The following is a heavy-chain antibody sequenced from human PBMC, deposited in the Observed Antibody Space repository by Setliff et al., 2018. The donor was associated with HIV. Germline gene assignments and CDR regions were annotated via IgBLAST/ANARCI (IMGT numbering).Heavy chain of an antibody. J-gene: IGHJ4*01. Sequence: PSETLSPTCAVYGASFNAYFWTWIRQPPGKGLEWIGEVIKSGATNYNTSLKSRLTMSVDTSKNQFSLKLTSVTAADTAVYYCARTRDKYYDILTPAYYIYYWGHGTLVTVSS. CDR3: ARTRDKYYDILTPAYYIYY. D-gene: IGHD3-9*01. CDR1: GASFNAYF. CDR2: VIKSGAT. V-gene: IGHV4-34*12.